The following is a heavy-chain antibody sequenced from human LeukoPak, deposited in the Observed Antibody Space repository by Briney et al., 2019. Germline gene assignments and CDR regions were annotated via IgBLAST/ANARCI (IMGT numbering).Heavy chain of an antibody. Sequence: GGSLRLSCAASGFTFSRYVMNWVRQAPGKGLEWVSVISGSGGTTYYADSVKGRFTISRDNSKNMLYLQMNSLRAEDTAVYYCAKRVGGVNNFDYWGQGTLVTVSS. CDR1: GFTFSRYV. V-gene: IGHV3-23*01. CDR2: ISGSGGTT. D-gene: IGHD3-16*01. CDR3: AKRVGGVNNFDY. J-gene: IGHJ4*02.